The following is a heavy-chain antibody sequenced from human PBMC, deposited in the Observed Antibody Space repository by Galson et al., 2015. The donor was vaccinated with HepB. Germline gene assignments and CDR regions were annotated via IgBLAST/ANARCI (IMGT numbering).Heavy chain of an antibody. CDR2: INAGKGDT. D-gene: IGHD2-2*01. Sequence: SVKVSCKASGYTFATFNIHWVRQAPGQRLEWMGWINAGKGDTRYSPTFQDRVTITRDTSASTAYMDLSSLRSEDTAVYYCARDLGSTISLPGDWFDSWGQGTLVTVSS. CDR1: GYTFATFN. J-gene: IGHJ5*01. CDR3: ARDLGSTISLPGDWFDS. V-gene: IGHV1-3*01.